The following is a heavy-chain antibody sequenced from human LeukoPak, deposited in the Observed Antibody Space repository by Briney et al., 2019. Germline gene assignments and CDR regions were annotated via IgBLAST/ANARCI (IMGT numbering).Heavy chain of an antibody. CDR1: GGSFSGYY. CDR2: IYTSGST. CDR3: ARASGLFGVVMLDAFDI. J-gene: IGHJ3*02. D-gene: IGHD3-3*01. V-gene: IGHV4-59*10. Sequence: PSETLSLTCAVYGGSFSGYYWSWIRQPAGKGLEWIGRIYTSGSTNYNPSLKSRVTMSVDTSKNQFSLKLSSVTAADTAVYYCARASGLFGVVMLDAFDIWSQGTMVTVSS.